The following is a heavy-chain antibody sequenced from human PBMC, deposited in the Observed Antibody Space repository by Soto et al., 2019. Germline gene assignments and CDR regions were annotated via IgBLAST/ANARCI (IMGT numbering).Heavy chain of an antibody. Sequence: QVQLQESGPGLVKPSETLSLTCTVSGGSVSSGSFYWSWIRQPPGMGLEWIGFVYYIGRTNYNPSLKSRFSISVDTSQNQFSMKLSSVTAADTAVYYCAAGYSNSLFDPCGQGTLVTVSS. CDR3: AAGYSNSLFDP. V-gene: IGHV4-61*01. CDR1: GGSVSSGSFY. J-gene: IGHJ5*02. D-gene: IGHD6-13*01. CDR2: VYYIGRT.